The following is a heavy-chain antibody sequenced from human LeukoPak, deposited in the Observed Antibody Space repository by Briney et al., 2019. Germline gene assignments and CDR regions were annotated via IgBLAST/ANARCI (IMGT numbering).Heavy chain of an antibody. D-gene: IGHD1-1*01. V-gene: IGHV1-69*05. CDR3: ARDGTPGTTFRFDP. CDR2: IIPLFGTA. J-gene: IGHJ5*02. CDR1: GDTFSRYG. Sequence: ASVKVSCKASGDTFSRYGISWVRQAPGQGLEWMGGIIPLFGTANYAQKFQGRVTMTTDTSTTTAYMELRSLRSDDTAVYYCARDGTPGTTFRFDPWGQGTLVIVSS.